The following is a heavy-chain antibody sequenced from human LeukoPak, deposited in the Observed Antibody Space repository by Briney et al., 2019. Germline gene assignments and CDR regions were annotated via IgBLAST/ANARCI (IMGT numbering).Heavy chain of an antibody. CDR3: VKDHRDSGNYYYYYGMDV. J-gene: IGHJ6*02. CDR1: GFTFSSYT. Sequence: GGSLRLSCIASGFTFSSYTMSWVRRAPGEGLEWVSSINGGGDSATYADSVKGRFTISRDNSKNTLYLQMDSLRAEDTAVYACVKDHRDSGNYYYYYGMDVWGQGTTVAVSS. D-gene: IGHD1-26*01. CDR2: INGGGDSA. V-gene: IGHV3-23*01.